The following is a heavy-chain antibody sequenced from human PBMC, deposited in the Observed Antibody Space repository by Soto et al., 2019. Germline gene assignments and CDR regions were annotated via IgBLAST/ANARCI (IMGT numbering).Heavy chain of an antibody. V-gene: IGHV1-3*01. CDR3: ARGPVTIFGVADY. D-gene: IGHD3-3*01. CDR1: GGTFSSYA. Sequence: ASVKVSCKASGGTFSSYAISWVRQAPGQRLEWMALINAGNGDTKYSQKFQGRVTISMDTPATTAYMDLSSLTSEDTAVYYCARGPVTIFGVADYWGQGTLVTVSS. CDR2: INAGNGDT. J-gene: IGHJ4*02.